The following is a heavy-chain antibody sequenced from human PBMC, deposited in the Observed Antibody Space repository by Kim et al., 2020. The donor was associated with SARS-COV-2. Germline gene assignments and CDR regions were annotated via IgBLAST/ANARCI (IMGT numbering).Heavy chain of an antibody. D-gene: IGHD3-10*01. J-gene: IGHJ6*02. CDR1: GGTFSSYA. V-gene: IGHV1-69*13. CDR2: IIPIFGTA. Sequence: SVKVSCKASGGTFSSYAISWVRQAPGQGLEWMGGIIPIFGTANYAQKFQGRVTITADESTSTAYMELSSLRSEDTAVYYCARVLGGSGTEEIYYYYYYGMDVWGQGTTVTVSS. CDR3: ARVLGGSGTEEIYYYYYYGMDV.